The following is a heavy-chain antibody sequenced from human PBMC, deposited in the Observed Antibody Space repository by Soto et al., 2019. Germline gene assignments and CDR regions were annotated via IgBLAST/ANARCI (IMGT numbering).Heavy chain of an antibody. Sequence: SETLSLTCSVSGDSISTEGYYWSCIRQHPGKGLEWIGYIYYSGLTSYNPSLKSRVTISRATSKNQFYLKLSSVTAADTAVYYCARSRSYYVEDFQKWGQGTLVTVSS. J-gene: IGHJ1*01. CDR3: ARSRSYYVEDFQK. CDR1: GDSISTEGYY. CDR2: IYYSGLT. V-gene: IGHV4-31*03. D-gene: IGHD1-26*01.